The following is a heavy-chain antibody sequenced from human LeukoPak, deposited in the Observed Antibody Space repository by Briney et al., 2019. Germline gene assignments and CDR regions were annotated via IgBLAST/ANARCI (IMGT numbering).Heavy chain of an antibody. J-gene: IGHJ4*02. CDR2: IWYDGSNK. CDR3: ARGYYGDYVYDY. V-gene: IGHV3-33*07. CDR1: GFTFSNDG. Sequence: GGSLRLSCAASGFTFSNDGMYWVRQAPGKGLERVAVIWYDGSNKYYADSVKGRFTISRDNSKNTVYLQMNSLRAEDTAVYYCARGYYGDYVYDYWGQGTLVTVSS. D-gene: IGHD4-17*01.